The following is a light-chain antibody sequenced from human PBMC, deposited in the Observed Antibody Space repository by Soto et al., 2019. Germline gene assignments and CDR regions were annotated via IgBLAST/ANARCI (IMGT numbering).Light chain of an antibody. J-gene: IGLJ1*01. V-gene: IGLV2-8*01. Sequence: QSALTQPPSASGSPGQSVTISCTGTSSDVGGYNYVSWYQQHPGKAPKLMIYDVSKRPSGVPDRFSGSKSGNTASLTVSGLQAEDEADYYCSSYAGSNGKVFGTGTKLTVL. CDR2: DVS. CDR1: SSDVGGYNY. CDR3: SSYAGSNGKV.